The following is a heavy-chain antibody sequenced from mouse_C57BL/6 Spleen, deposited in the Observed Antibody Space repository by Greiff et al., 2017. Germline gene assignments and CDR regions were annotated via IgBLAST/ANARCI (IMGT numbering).Heavy chain of an antibody. CDR1: GFNIKDDY. J-gene: IGHJ2*01. Sequence: VQLQQSGAELVRPGASVKLSCTASGFNIKDDYMHWVQQRPEQGLAWIGWIDPENGDYESDSKFQGKATITVDTSSNTAYLQLSSLTSEDTACYYCTTCRANWERGYFDYWGQGTTLTVSS. CDR3: TTCRANWERGYFDY. CDR2: IDPENGDY. D-gene: IGHD4-1*01. V-gene: IGHV14-4*01.